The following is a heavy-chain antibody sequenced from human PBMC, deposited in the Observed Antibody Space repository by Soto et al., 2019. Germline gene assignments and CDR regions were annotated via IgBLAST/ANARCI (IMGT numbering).Heavy chain of an antibody. J-gene: IGHJ6*03. D-gene: IGHD3-9*01. V-gene: IGHV1-18*01. CDR3: ARARYFDWLAPYYYFMDV. CDR2: ISAYNGNT. Sequence: ASVKVSCKASGYTFTSYGISWVRQAPGQGLEWMGWISAYNGNTNYAQKLQGRVTMTTDTSTSTAYMELRSLRSDDTAVYYCARARYFDWLAPYYYFMDVWGKGTTVTVSS. CDR1: GYTFTSYG.